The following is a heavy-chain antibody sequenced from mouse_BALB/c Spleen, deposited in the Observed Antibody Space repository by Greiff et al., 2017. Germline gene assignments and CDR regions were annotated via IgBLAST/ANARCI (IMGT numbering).Heavy chain of an antibody. D-gene: IGHD2-12*01. Sequence: EVKLMESGGGLVQPGGSLRLSCATSGFTFTDYYMSWVRQPPGKALEWLGFIRNKANGYTTEYSASVKGRFTISRDNSQSILYLQMNTLRAEDSATYYCARDGDDGEGYYAMDYWGQGTSVTVSS. CDR2: IRNKANGYTT. CDR1: GFTFTDYY. CDR3: ARDGDDGEGYYAMDY. V-gene: IGHV7-3*02. J-gene: IGHJ4*01.